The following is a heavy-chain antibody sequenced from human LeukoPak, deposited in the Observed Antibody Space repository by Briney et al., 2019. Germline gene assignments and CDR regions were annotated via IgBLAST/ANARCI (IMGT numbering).Heavy chain of an antibody. V-gene: IGHV3-23*01. D-gene: IGHD1-26*01. CDR1: GVTFSGSA. CDR3: AEGDEYPCGRFDY. CDR2: IHLSDGSA. Sequence: PGGSLRLSCAASGVTFSGSAMSWVRQVSGKGLEWVSTIHLSDGSAYYADSVKGRFTISRDYSKNTLYLQMSSLRADTTPIYYCAEGDEYPCGRFDYWGQGTLVTVSS. J-gene: IGHJ4*02.